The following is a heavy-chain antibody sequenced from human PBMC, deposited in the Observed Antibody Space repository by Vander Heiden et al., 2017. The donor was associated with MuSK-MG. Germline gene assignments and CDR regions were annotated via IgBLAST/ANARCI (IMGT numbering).Heavy chain of an antibody. CDR2: IWNDGEKN. V-gene: IGHV3-33*01. D-gene: IGHD6-19*01. CDR3: AIAVYSGAWYGMDV. CDR1: GSTFNNYG. Sequence: QVQLVESGGGVVQPGRSLRLSCAASGSTFNNYGMHWVRQAPGKGLEWVAVIWNDGEKNYYADSVRGRFTISRDNSKNTLYLQMNSMRAEDTAVYYCAIAVYSGAWYGMDVWGKGTTVTVSS. J-gene: IGHJ6*04.